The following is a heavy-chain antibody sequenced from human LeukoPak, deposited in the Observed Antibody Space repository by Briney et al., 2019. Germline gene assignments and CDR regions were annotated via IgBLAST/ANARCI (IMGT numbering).Heavy chain of an antibody. CDR3: ARQGVDTAMVTDYYFDY. D-gene: IGHD5-18*01. J-gene: IGHJ4*02. V-gene: IGHV5-51*01. Sequence: GESLKISCKGSGYRFTSYWIGWVRQMPGKGLEWMGIIYPGDSDTRYSPSFQGQVTISADKSISTAYLQWSSLKASDTAMYYCARQGVDTAMVTDYYFDYWGQGTLVTVSS. CDR1: GYRFTSYW. CDR2: IYPGDSDT.